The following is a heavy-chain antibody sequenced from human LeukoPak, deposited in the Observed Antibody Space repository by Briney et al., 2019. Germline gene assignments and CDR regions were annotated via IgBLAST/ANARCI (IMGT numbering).Heavy chain of an antibody. J-gene: IGHJ4*02. D-gene: IGHD6-19*01. CDR3: AGGSTVAGTEFDC. Sequence: ASVKVSCKASGGTFSSYTISWVRQAPGQGLEWMGRIIPILGIANYAQKFQGRVTITADKSTSTAYMELSSLRSEDTAVYYCAGGSTVAGTEFDCWGQGTLVTVSS. V-gene: IGHV1-69*02. CDR1: GGTFSSYT. CDR2: IIPILGIA.